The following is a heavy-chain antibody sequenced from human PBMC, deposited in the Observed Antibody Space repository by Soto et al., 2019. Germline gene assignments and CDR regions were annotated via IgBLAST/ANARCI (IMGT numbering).Heavy chain of an antibody. Sequence: SETLSLNRTVSGGSISRSSYYWGWIRQPPGKGLEWIGSIYYSGSTYYNPSLKSRVTISVDTSKNQFSLKLSSVTAADTAVYYCARQVGYGDYGVAFAIWGQGTMVTVSS. CDR2: IYYSGST. CDR3: ARQVGYGDYGVAFAI. V-gene: IGHV4-39*01. CDR1: GGSISRSSYY. J-gene: IGHJ3*02. D-gene: IGHD4-17*01.